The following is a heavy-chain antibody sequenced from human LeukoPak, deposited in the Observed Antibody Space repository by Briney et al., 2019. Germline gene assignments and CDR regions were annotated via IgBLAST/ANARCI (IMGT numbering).Heavy chain of an antibody. Sequence: GGSLRVSCAASGFTFSHYWMHWVRQTPGKGLVWVSRIYSDGSGTSYADSVKGRFTISRDNAKNTLYLQMSSLRVEDTAVYYCLRVGETGGRYFDYWGQGTLVTVSS. V-gene: IGHV3-74*01. J-gene: IGHJ4*02. CDR2: IYSDGSGT. D-gene: IGHD1-1*01. CDR3: LRVGETGGRYFDY. CDR1: GFTFSHYW.